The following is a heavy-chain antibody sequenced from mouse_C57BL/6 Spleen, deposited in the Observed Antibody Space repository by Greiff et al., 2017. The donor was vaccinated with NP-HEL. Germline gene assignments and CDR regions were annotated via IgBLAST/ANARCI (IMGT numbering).Heavy chain of an antibody. V-gene: IGHV6-3*01. CDR2: IRLKSDNYAT. D-gene: IGHD1-1*01. CDR1: GFTFSNYW. Sequence: EVKLMESGGGLVQPGGSMKLSCVASGFTFSNYWMNWVRQSPEKGLEWVAQIRLKSDNYATHYAESVKGRFTISRDDSKSSVYLQMNNLRAEDTGIYYCTVEPYYGSSDWYFDVWGTGTTVTVSS. CDR3: TVEPYYGSSDWYFDV. J-gene: IGHJ1*03.